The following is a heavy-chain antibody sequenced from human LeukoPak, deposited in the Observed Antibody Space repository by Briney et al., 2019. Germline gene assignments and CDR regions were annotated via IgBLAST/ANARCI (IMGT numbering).Heavy chain of an antibody. Sequence: EGSLRLSCAASGFTVSRNYMSWVRQAPGKGLEWVSVIYSGGSTYYADSVKGRFTISRDNSKNTLSLQMNSLRDEDTAVYYCAREYSSGWYAFDNWGQGTRVTVSS. D-gene: IGHD6-19*01. CDR3: AREYSSGWYAFDN. J-gene: IGHJ4*02. CDR1: GFTVSRNY. CDR2: IYSGGST. V-gene: IGHV3-53*01.